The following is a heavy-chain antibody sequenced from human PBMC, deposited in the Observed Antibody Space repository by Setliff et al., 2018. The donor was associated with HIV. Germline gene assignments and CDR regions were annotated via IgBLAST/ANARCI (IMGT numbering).Heavy chain of an antibody. J-gene: IGHJ3*01. Sequence: SETLSLTCAVSGGSLSGHYWTWIRQTPEKGLEWIGQINEGGSSIQNPSLKSRVTIWLLTSKNHFSLDLYSVTAADTAVYYCARDHNSGTLHAFDLWGQGTKVTVSS. CDR2: INEGGSS. D-gene: IGHD1-26*01. CDR3: ARDHNSGTLHAFDL. CDR1: GGSLSGHY. V-gene: IGHV4-34*01.